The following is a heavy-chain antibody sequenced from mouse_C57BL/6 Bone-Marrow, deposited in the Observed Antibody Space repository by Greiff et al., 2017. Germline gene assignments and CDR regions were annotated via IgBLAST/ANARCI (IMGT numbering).Heavy chain of an antibody. D-gene: IGHD2-12*01. J-gene: IGHJ4*01. CDR1: GFTFSSYT. CDR3: ARRLYSVNAMDY. Sequence: EVKLVESGGGLVKPGGSLKLSCAASGFTFSSYTMYWVRQTPEKRLEWVATISGGGDNTYYPDSVKGRFTISRDNAKNTLYLQMSSLRSEDTALYYCARRLYSVNAMDYWGQGTSVTVSS. V-gene: IGHV5-9*01. CDR2: ISGGGDNT.